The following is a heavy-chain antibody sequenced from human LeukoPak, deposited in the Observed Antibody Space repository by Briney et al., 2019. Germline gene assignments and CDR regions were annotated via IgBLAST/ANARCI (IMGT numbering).Heavy chain of an antibody. J-gene: IGHJ4*02. V-gene: IGHV3-23*01. CDR2: ISGSGGST. Sequence: RPGGSLRLSCAASGFTFSSYAMSWVRQAPGKGLEWVSAISGSGGSTYYADSVKGRFTISRDNSKNTLYLQMNSLRAEDTAVYYCAKVPYDSSGYYYVTTYQIDYWGQGTLVTVSS. CDR3: AKVPYDSSGYYYVTTYQIDY. D-gene: IGHD3-22*01. CDR1: GFTFSSYA.